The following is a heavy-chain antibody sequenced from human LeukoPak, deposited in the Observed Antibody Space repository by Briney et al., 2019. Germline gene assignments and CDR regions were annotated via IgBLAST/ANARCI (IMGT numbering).Heavy chain of an antibody. D-gene: IGHD6-19*01. V-gene: IGHV1-2*02. CDR2: INPNSGGT. J-gene: IGHJ4*02. CDR3: ARGFSSGWYYY. Sequence: ASVKVSCKASAYTFTDYYMHWVRQAPGQGLEWMGWINPNSGGTNYAQKFQGRVTMTRDTSISTAYMELSSLRSGDTAVYYCARGFSSGWYYYWGQGTLVTVSS. CDR1: AYTFTDYY.